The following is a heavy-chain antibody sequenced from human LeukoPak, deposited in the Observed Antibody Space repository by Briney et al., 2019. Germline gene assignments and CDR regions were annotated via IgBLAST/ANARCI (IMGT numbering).Heavy chain of an antibody. CDR1: GYSFTSYW. D-gene: IGHD5-24*01. Sequence: GESLKISCKGSGYSFTSYWIGWVRQMPGKGLERMGIIYPGDSDTRYSPSFQGQVTISADKSISTAYLQWSSLKASDTAMYYCARSSGMATIGNYFDYWGQGTLVTVSS. CDR3: ARSSGMATIGNYFDY. CDR2: IYPGDSDT. J-gene: IGHJ4*02. V-gene: IGHV5-51*01.